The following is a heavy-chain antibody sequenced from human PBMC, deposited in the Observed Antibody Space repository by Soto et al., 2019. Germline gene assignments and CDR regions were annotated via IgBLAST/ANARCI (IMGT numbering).Heavy chain of an antibody. CDR3: AKDRSPGIAAAGSFDY. J-gene: IGHJ4*02. CDR2: ISGSGGST. D-gene: IGHD6-13*01. Sequence: VQLLESGGGLVQPGGSLRLSCAASGFTFSSYAMSWVRQAPGKGLEWVSAISGSGGSTYYADSVKGRFTISRDNSKNTLYLQMNSLRAEDTAVYYCAKDRSPGIAAAGSFDYWGQGTLVTVSS. CDR1: GFTFSSYA. V-gene: IGHV3-23*01.